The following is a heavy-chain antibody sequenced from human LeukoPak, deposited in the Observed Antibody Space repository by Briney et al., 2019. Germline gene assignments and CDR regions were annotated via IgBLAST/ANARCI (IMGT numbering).Heavy chain of an antibody. Sequence: GGSLRLSCAASGFTFSTYWMSWVRQAPGKGLEWVANINQDGSGKDYVDSLKGRFTISRDNTKNSLYLQMNSLRAEDTTVYYCARGYRYVVYWGQGTLVTVSS. V-gene: IGHV3-7*03. CDR2: INQDGSGK. CDR3: ARGYRYVVY. J-gene: IGHJ4*02. CDR1: GFTFSTYW. D-gene: IGHD6-13*01.